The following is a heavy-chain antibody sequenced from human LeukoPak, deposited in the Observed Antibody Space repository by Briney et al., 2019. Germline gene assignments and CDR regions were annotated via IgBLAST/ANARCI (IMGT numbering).Heavy chain of an antibody. CDR2: ISDSGTRT. D-gene: IGHD1-26*01. CDR3: AKASIVGTTNPGF. Sequence: GGSLRLSCAASGFTFSSYGMTWVRQAPGKGLEWVSVISDSGTRTYYADSVKGRFTISRDNSKNTLYLEMNSLRAEDTALYYCAKASIVGTTNPGFRGQGTLVTVSS. J-gene: IGHJ4*02. V-gene: IGHV3-23*01. CDR1: GFTFSSYG.